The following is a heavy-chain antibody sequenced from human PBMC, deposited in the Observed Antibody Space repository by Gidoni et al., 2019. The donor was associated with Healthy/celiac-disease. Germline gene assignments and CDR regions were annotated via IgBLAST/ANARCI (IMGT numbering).Heavy chain of an antibody. V-gene: IGHV4-39*01. D-gene: IGHD3-3*01. Sequence: QLQLQESGPGLVKPSATLSLTCTVSGGSISSSSYYWGWIRQPPGKGLEWIGSIYYSGSTYYNPSLKSRVTISVDTSKNQFSLKLSSVTAADTAVYYCARRGYDFWSGYYGAWGQGTLVTVSS. CDR3: ARRGYDFWSGYYGA. J-gene: IGHJ5*02. CDR1: GGSISSSSYY. CDR2: IYYSGST.